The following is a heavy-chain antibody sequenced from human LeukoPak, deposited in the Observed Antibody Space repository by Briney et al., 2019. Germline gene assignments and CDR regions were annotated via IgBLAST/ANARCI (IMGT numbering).Heavy chain of an antibody. CDR1: GGSFSGYY. V-gene: IGHV4-34*01. CDR2: INHSGST. Sequence: SETLSLTCAAYGGSFSGYYWSWIRQPPGKGLEWIGEINHSGSTNYNPSLKSRVTISVDTSKNQFSLKLSSVTAADTAVYYCARGRDKYSRGTSQPFDYWGQGTLVTVSS. CDR3: ARGRDKYSRGTSQPFDY. J-gene: IGHJ4*02. D-gene: IGHD6-19*01.